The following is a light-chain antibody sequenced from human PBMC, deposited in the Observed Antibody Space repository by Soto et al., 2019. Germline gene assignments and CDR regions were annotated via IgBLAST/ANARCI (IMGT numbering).Light chain of an antibody. CDR2: DVT. CDR1: SSDVGGYNY. J-gene: IGLJ1*01. CDR3: SSYRRGSTYV. Sequence: QSALTQPASVSGSPVQSITVSCTGTSSDVGGYNYVSWYQQHPGKAPRLMIYDVTNRPSGVSDRFSGSKSGNTASLTISGLQAEDEADYYCSSYRRGSTYVFGTGTKVTVL. V-gene: IGLV2-14*03.